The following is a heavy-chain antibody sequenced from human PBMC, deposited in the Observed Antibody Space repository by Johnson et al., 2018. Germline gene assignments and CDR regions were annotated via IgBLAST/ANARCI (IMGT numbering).Heavy chain of an antibody. Sequence: VQLQESGGALLQPGRSLRLSCVASGFSFDEHAMHWVRQAPGKGLEWVSGINWDSGSVGYADSVKGRFTISRDNAKSSLYLPMDSLRTEDTAVYFCAKDTDRYIRGSYSAFDFWGQVVLVTVSS. V-gene: IGHV3-9*01. J-gene: IGHJ4*02. D-gene: IGHD2-21*01. CDR1: GFSFDEHA. CDR2: INWDSGSV. CDR3: AKDTDRYIRGSYSAFDF.